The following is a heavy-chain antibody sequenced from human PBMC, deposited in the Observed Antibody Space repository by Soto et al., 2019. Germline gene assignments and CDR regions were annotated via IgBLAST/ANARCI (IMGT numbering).Heavy chain of an antibody. Sequence: GGSLRLSCAASGFTFGSYSMNWVRQAPGKGLEWVSSISSSSSYIYYADSVKGRFTISRDNAKNSLYLQMNSLRAEDTGVYYCARPEYYYDSRGYYGYWGQGTLVTVSS. CDR2: ISSSSSYI. D-gene: IGHD3-22*01. CDR3: ARPEYYYDSRGYYGY. J-gene: IGHJ4*02. V-gene: IGHV3-21*01. CDR1: GFTFGSYS.